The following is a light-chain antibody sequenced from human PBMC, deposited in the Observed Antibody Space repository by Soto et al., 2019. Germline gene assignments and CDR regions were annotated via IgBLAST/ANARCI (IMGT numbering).Light chain of an antibody. Sequence: ESVLTQSPGTLSMSPGERATLSCRASQSVSSSYSAWYQQKPGQAPRLLIYGASRRATGIPDRFSGSGSGTDFTLTISRLEPKDFALYYCQQYGSSPFTFGPGTKVDIK. CDR3: QQYGSSPFT. J-gene: IGKJ3*01. CDR2: GAS. CDR1: QSVSSSY. V-gene: IGKV3-20*01.